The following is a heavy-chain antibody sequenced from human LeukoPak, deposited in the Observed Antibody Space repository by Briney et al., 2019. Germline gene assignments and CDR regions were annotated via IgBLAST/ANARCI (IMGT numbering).Heavy chain of an antibody. CDR1: GFTFSSYA. CDR2: ISYDGSNK. V-gene: IGHV3-30-3*01. J-gene: IGHJ4*02. D-gene: IGHD6-13*01. Sequence: QPGGSLRLSCAASGFTFSSYAMSWVRQAPGKGLEWVAVISYDGSNKYYADSVKGRFTISRDNSKNTLYLQMNGLRAEDTAVYYCARGQRTSWYTNFDYWGQGTLVTVSS. CDR3: ARGQRTSWYTNFDY.